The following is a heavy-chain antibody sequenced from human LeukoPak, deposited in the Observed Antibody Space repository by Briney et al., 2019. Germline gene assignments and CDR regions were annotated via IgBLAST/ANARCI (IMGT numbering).Heavy chain of an antibody. CDR1: GYTFTSYD. Sequence: ASVKVSCKASGYTFTSYDINWVRQATGQGLEWMGWMNPISGNTGYAQKFQGRVAMTRNTSIRTAYMELSSLRSEDTAVYYCARAPPARRYCSSTSCYPNRFDPWGQGTLVTVSS. CDR2: MNPISGNT. J-gene: IGHJ5*02. D-gene: IGHD2-2*01. V-gene: IGHV1-8*01. CDR3: ARAPPARRYCSSTSCYPNRFDP.